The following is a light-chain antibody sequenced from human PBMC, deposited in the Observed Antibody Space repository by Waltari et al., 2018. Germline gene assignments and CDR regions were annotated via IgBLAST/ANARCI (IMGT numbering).Light chain of an antibody. CDR3: QKYVNLPAT. V-gene: IGKV3-20*01. CDR2: DAS. CDR1: QSVGRS. J-gene: IGKJ1*01. Sequence: IALTQSPGTLSLSPGERATLSCRASQSVGRSLAWYQKKPGQAPRRTIYDASSRATAIPDRFSGSGSGTDFSLTISRLEPEDFAVYYCQKYVNLPATFGQGTTVEIK.